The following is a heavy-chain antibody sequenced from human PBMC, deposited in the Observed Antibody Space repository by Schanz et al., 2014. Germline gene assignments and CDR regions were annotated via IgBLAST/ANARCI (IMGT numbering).Heavy chain of an antibody. CDR2: ISGSGGST. CDR1: GFTFSTYA. J-gene: IGHJ4*02. CDR3: ARPRFDYGEVDY. Sequence: VQLLQFGGGLVQPGGSLRLSCAASGFTFSTYAMSWVRQAPGKGLEWVSAISGSGGSTYYADSVRGRFTISRDRFQNTLYLRMSSLRAEDTAVYYCARPRFDYGEVDYWGQGTLVTVSS. D-gene: IGHD4-17*01. V-gene: IGHV3-23*01.